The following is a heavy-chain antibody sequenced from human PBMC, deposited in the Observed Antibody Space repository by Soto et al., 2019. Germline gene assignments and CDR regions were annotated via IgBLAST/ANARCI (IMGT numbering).Heavy chain of an antibody. CDR2: ISSSSSYI. CDR1: GFTFSSYS. D-gene: IGHD6-19*01. Sequence: EVQLVESGGGLVKPGGSLRLSCAASGFTFSSYSMNWVRQAPGKGLEWVSSISSSSSYIYYADSVKGRFTISRDNAKNSLYLQMNSLRAEDTAVYYCASGIAVAGTSADYWGQGTLVTVSS. V-gene: IGHV3-21*01. CDR3: ASGIAVAGTSADY. J-gene: IGHJ4*02.